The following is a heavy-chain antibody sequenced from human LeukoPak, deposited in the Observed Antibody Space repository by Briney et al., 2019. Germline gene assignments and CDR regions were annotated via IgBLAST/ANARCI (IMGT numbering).Heavy chain of an antibody. Sequence: SETLSLTCTVSGGSISGYSWSWIRQPPGKGLEWIGYISYIGSTNYNPSLKSRVTISVDTSKNQFSLKLSSVTAADTAVYYCARDPTTVTKGLDIWGQGTMVTVSS. D-gene: IGHD4-17*01. CDR3: ARDPTTVTKGLDI. V-gene: IGHV4-59*01. CDR1: GGSISGYS. J-gene: IGHJ3*02. CDR2: ISYIGST.